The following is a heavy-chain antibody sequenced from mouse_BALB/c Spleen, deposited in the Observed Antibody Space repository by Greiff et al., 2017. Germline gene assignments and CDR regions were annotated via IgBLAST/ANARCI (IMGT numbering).Heavy chain of an antibody. CDR3: TREEDYDGGYAMDY. CDR2: IYPSDSYT. CDR1: GYTFTSYW. V-gene: IGHV1-69*02. D-gene: IGHD2-4*01. Sequence: QVQLQQSGAELVRPGASVKLSCKASGYTFTSYWINWVKQRPGQGLEWIGNIYPSDSYTNYNQKFKDKATLTVDKSSSTAYMQLSSPTSEDSAVYYCTREEDYDGGYAMDYWGQGTSVTVSS. J-gene: IGHJ4*01.